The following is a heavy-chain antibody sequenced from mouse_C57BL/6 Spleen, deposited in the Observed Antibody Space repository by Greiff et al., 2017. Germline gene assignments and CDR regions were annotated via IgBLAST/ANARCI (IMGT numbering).Heavy chain of an antibody. D-gene: IGHD1-1*01. CDR2: IWSGGST. J-gene: IGHJ4*01. CDR3: ARQGTTVVATDAMDY. Sequence: VKLVESGPGLVAPSQSLSITCTVSGFSLTSYGVHWVRQPPGKGLEWLVLIWSGGSTTYNSALKSGLSISKDNSKSQVFLKMNSIQTDDTAVYYCARQGTTVVATDAMDYWGQGTSVTVSS. V-gene: IGHV2-6-1*01. CDR1: GFSLTSYG.